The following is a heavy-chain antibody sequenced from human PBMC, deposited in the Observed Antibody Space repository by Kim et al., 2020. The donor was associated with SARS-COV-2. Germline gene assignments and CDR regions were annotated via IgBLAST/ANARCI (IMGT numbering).Heavy chain of an antibody. Sequence: YNPSLESRVTKSVATAKNQFSLKLSSVTAADTAVYYCARLFRRDDAFDIWGQGTMVTVSS. CDR3: ARLFRRDDAFDI. V-gene: IGHV4-39*01. J-gene: IGHJ3*02.